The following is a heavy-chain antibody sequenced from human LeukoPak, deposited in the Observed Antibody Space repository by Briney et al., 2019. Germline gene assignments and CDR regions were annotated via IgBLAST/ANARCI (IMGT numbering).Heavy chain of an antibody. CDR1: GFVFSDYY. J-gene: IGHJ4*02. CDR3: GRGKSPAAVDD. D-gene: IGHD2-2*01. CDR2: INSDGSNV. V-gene: IGHV3-74*01. Sequence: GGSLRLSCSASGFVFSDYYMHWVRQAPGKGLVWVSHINSDGSNVNYADSVKGRFTISRGNAKNTLYLQMSSLRVEDTALYYCGRGKSPAAVDDWGQGTLVTVPS.